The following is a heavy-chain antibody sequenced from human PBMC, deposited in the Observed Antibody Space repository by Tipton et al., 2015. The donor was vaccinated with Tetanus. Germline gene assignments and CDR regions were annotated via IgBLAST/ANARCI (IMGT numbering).Heavy chain of an antibody. D-gene: IGHD3-10*01. V-gene: IGHV4-39*01. CDR1: GGSISSGVYY. CDR2: ISYSGNT. J-gene: IGHJ3*02. CDR3: ARHDTFIWFGQFGAFDI. Sequence: LRLSCTVSGGSISSGVYYWGWLRQDPGKGLEWIGRISYSGNTAYNPSLKSRVAISVDTSKNQFSLKLSSVTAADTAVYYCARHDTFIWFGQFGAFDIWGQGTMVTVSS.